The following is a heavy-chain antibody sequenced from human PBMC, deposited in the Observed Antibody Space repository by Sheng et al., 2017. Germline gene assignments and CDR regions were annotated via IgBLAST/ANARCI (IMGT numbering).Heavy chain of an antibody. CDR1: GYSISRGYY. V-gene: IGHV4-38-2*02. CDR3: ARDRGPEGMGFT. Sequence: QVHLQESGPGLVKPSETLSLTCAASGYSISRGYYWVWIRQPPGKGLEWIGSIYYSGSVQYNPSLKSRVTISLDTSKNHFSLKLTSVTAADTAVYYCARDRGPEGMGFTXGQG. CDR2: IYYSGSV. D-gene: IGHD3-10*01. J-gene: IGHJ1*01.